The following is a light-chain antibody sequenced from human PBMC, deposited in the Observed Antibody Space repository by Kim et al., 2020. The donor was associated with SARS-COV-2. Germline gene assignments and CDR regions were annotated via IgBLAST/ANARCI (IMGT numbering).Light chain of an antibody. CDR1: QGILNY. V-gene: IGKV1-16*01. Sequence: SLGDRSTITCRASQGILNYLTWFQQTPGKAPKSLIYAASSLHSGVPSRFSGSGSGTVFTLTISSLQPEDFATYYCQQYNTYPRITFGQGTRLEIK. J-gene: IGKJ5*01. CDR2: AAS. CDR3: QQYNTYPRIT.